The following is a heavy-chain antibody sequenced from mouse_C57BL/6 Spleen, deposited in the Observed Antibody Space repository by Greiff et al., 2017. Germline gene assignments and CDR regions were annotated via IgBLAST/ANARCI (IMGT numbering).Heavy chain of an antibody. CDR2: ISDGGSYT. D-gene: IGHD2-1*01. CDR3: ARHRDGNYYYAMDY. V-gene: IGHV5-4*03. Sequence: EVKLVESGGGLVKPGGSLKLSCAASGFTFSSYAMSWVRQTPEKRLEWVATISDGGSYTYYPDNVKGRFTISRDNAKNNLYLQMSSLKSEDTAMYYCARHRDGNYYYAMDYWGQGTSVTVSS. CDR1: GFTFSSYA. J-gene: IGHJ4*01.